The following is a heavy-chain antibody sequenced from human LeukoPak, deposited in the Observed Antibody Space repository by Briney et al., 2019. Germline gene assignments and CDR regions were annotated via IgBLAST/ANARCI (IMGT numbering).Heavy chain of an antibody. V-gene: IGHV3-48*03. CDR2: ISSSVSTI. CDR1: GFTFSSYE. CDR3: ARPLVPDDYVGNWFDP. J-gene: IGHJ5*02. D-gene: IGHD4-17*01. Sequence: PGGSLRLSCAASGFTFSSYEMNWVRQAPGKGLEWVSYISSSVSTIYYADSVKGRFTISRDNAKNSLYLQMNSLRAEDTAVYYCARPLVPDDYVGNWFDPWGQGTLVTVSS.